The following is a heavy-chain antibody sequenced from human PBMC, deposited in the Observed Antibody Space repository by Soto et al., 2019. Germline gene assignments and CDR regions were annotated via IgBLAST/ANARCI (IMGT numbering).Heavy chain of an antibody. J-gene: IGHJ4*02. CDR2: IYTSGST. CDR3: ARDVVSSGWYYFDY. CDR1: GGSISSYY. D-gene: IGHD6-19*01. Sequence: PSETLSLTCTVSGGSISSYYWSWVRQPAGKGLEWIGRIYTSGSTNYNPSLKSRVTMSVDTSKNQFSLKLSSVTAADTAVYYCARDVVSSGWYYFDYWGQGTLVTGSS. V-gene: IGHV4-4*07.